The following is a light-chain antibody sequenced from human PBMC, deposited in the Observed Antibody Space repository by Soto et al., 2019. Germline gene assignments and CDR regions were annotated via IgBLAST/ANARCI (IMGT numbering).Light chain of an antibody. CDR2: AAS. V-gene: IGKV3D-15*01. Sequence: EIVMTQSPAPLSLSPGERATLSCRASQGVSRHLAWYQQKPGQAPRLLIYAASTRAAGVPARFSGSGSGTECTLTISSLQSEDFTVYYCQQYHQWPLTFGGGTKVE. CDR1: QGVSRH. J-gene: IGKJ4*01. CDR3: QQYHQWPLT.